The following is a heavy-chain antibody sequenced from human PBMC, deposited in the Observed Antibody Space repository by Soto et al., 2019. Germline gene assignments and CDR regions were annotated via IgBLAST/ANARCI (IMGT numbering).Heavy chain of an antibody. CDR3: AKPSEPFRAPYFFDS. CDR2: ISYDGSVK. CDR1: GFTFSNYG. J-gene: IGHJ4*02. V-gene: IGHV3-30*18. Sequence: QVQLVESGGAVVQPGRSLRLSCAASGFTFSNYGMHWVRQAPGKGLEWVAVISYDGSVKYFGDSVKGRFTISRDDSQHTLFLQMSSLRAEDTAVYYCAKPSEPFRAPYFFDSWGQGTLVTVSS. D-gene: IGHD1-26*01.